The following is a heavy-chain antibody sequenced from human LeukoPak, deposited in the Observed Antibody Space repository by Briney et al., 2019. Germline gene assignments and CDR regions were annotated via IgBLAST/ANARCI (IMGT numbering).Heavy chain of an antibody. Sequence: PSETLSLTCAVSGGSISSSNWWSWVRQPPGKGLEWIGEIYHSGSTNYNPSLKSRVTISVDKSKNQFSLKLSSVTAADTAVYYCARTPGYCSGGSCYPLDYWGQGTLVTVSS. J-gene: IGHJ4*02. V-gene: IGHV4-4*02. CDR2: IYHSGST. CDR3: ARTPGYCSGGSCYPLDY. D-gene: IGHD2-15*01. CDR1: GGSISSSNW.